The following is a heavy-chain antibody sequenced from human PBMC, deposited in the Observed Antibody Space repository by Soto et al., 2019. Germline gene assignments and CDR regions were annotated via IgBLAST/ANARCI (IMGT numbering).Heavy chain of an antibody. V-gene: IGHV4-59*08. J-gene: IGHJ6*02. CDR2: IFSSGST. CDR1: GGSISNYY. CDR3: ARVIMDV. Sequence: PSETLSLTCTVSGGSISNYYWSWIRQPPGKGLQWIGYIFSSGSTNYNPSLKSRVTISVNTSKNQFSLNLNSVTAADTAVYYCARVIMDVWGQGTTVTVSS.